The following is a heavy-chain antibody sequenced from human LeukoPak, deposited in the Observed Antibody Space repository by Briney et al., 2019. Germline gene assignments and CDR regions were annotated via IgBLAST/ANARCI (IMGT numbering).Heavy chain of an antibody. Sequence: PGGSLRLSCSASGFSLSDYGMSWVRQAPGKGLEWVSVIYSGGSTYYADSVKGRFTISRDNSKNTLYLQMNSLRAEDTAVYYCARAHPGDSSGYYYELPHFDYWGQGTLVTVSS. CDR1: GFSLSDYG. J-gene: IGHJ4*02. CDR2: IYSGGST. V-gene: IGHV3-66*01. D-gene: IGHD3-22*01. CDR3: ARAHPGDSSGYYYELPHFDY.